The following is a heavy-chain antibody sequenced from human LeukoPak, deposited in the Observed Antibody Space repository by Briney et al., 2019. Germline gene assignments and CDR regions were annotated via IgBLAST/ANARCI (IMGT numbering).Heavy chain of an antibody. Sequence: PSETLSLTCAAYGGSFSGYYWSWIRQPPGKGLEWIGEINHSGSTNYNPSLKSRVTISLDTSKNQFSLKLSSVTAADTAVYYCARAVYGLFDYWGQGTLVTVSS. V-gene: IGHV4-34*01. CDR1: GGSFSGYY. CDR2: INHSGST. J-gene: IGHJ4*02. D-gene: IGHD5/OR15-5a*01. CDR3: ARAVYGLFDY.